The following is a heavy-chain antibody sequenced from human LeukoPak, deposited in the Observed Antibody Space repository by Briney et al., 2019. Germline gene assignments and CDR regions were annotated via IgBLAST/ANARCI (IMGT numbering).Heavy chain of an antibody. Sequence: SVTLSLTCTVSGDSISRYYWSWIRQPAGKGLEWIGRIYNGGIITYNPSLKSQVTMSIDTSNNQFSLRLRFVTAADTAVYYCARDSGTTGEVKFDPWGQGTLVTVSS. D-gene: IGHD3-10*01. J-gene: IGHJ5*02. V-gene: IGHV4-4*07. CDR1: GDSISRYY. CDR3: ARDSGTTGEVKFDP. CDR2: IYNGGII.